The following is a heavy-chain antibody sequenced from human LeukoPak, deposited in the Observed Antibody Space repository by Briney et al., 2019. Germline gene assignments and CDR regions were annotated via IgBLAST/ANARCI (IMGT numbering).Heavy chain of an antibody. CDR2: ISYDGSNK. V-gene: IGHV3-30-3*01. CDR3: ARGPAAPLMVRWFDP. CDR1: GFTFNTYP. D-gene: IGHD2-2*01. J-gene: IGHJ5*02. Sequence: GGSLRLSCAASGFTFNTYPMHWVRQAPGKGLEWVAVISYDGSNKYYADSVKGRFTISRDNSKNTLYLQMNSLRAEDTAVYYCARGPAAPLMVRWFDPWGQGTLVTVSS.